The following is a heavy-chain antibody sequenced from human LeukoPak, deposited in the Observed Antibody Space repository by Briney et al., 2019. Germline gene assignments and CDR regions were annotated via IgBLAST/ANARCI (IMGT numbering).Heavy chain of an antibody. CDR1: GVTVSNNF. J-gene: IGHJ4*02. Sequence: GGSLRLSCAASGVTVSNNFMLRVRQAPGKGLEWVSLIYSGGDTHYADSVKGRFTISRDKSKNTLYLQMNDLRPEDTAVYYCARDPPAVAINTYGWGQGTLVTVSS. D-gene: IGHD2-15*01. CDR2: IYSGGDT. V-gene: IGHV3-66*01. CDR3: ARDPPAVAINTYG.